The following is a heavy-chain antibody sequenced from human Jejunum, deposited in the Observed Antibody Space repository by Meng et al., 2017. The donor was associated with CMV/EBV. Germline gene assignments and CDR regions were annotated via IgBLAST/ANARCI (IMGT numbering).Heavy chain of an antibody. CDR3: AREPYCSSTSCSRAFGP. CDR2: ISGDGSST. D-gene: IGHD2-2*01. Sequence: FPISDCWMPGVRPTPNGLEWVSRISGDGSSTAYADSVEGRFAISRDNAENTLFLQMDSLGAEDTAVYYCAREPYCSSTSCSRAFGPWGRGTLVTVSS. V-gene: IGHV3-74*01. J-gene: IGHJ5*02. CDR1: FPISDCW.